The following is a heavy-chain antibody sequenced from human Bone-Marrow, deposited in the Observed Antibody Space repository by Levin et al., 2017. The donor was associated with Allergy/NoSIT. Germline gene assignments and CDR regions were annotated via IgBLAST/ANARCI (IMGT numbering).Heavy chain of an antibody. CDR2: IWYDGINK. CDR3: ARNSRNEWGMDV. D-gene: IGHD7-27*01. Sequence: QAGGSLRLSCAASGFSFSTHGMHWVRQAPGKGLEWVAVIWYDGINKDYGDSVKGRFAISRDNSKNTLYLQMNSLRAEDTAVYYCARNSRNEWGMDVWGKGTTVTVSS. V-gene: IGHV3-33*01. CDR1: GFSFSTHG. J-gene: IGHJ6*04.